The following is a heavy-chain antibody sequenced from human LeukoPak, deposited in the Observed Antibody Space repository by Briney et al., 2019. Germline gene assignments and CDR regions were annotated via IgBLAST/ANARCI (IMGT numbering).Heavy chain of an antibody. CDR1: GGCISSSSYY. CDR2: IYYSGST. J-gene: IGHJ5*02. V-gene: IGHV4-39*07. D-gene: IGHD2-8*01. Sequence: SETLSLTCTVSGGCISSSSYYWGWIRQPPGKGLEWIGSIYYSGSTYYNPSLKSRVTISVDTSKNQFSLKLSSVTAADTAVYYCARGAYSYAMTNWFDPWGQGTLVTVSS. CDR3: ARGAYSYAMTNWFDP.